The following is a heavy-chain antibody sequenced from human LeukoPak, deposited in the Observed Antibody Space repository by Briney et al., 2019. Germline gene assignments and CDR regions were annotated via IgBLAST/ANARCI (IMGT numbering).Heavy chain of an antibody. CDR2: ISPGGGPT. D-gene: IGHD3-22*01. CDR1: GFTFGSFW. CDR3: AKDRGPYYYDSSVDY. Sequence: GGSLRLSCAASGFTFGSFWMHWVRQAPGKGLEWVSGISPGGGPTYYADSVKGRFTISRDDSKNTLYLQMNSLRAEDTAVYYCAKDRGPYYYDSSVDYWGQGTLVTVSS. V-gene: IGHV3-NL1*01. J-gene: IGHJ4*02.